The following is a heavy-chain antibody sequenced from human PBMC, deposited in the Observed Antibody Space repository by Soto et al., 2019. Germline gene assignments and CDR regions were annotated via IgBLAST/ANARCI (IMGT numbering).Heavy chain of an antibody. J-gene: IGHJ5*02. CDR3: ARADDYKSSWFDP. Sequence: QVQLQESGPGLVKPSETLSLTCIVSGGSVSSVTYYWSWIRQPPGKAQEWIGYGHYSGNTNYNPSLKGRVSMSLCTSKNQFSLKLISVTAADTAFYYCARADDYKSSWFDPWGQGTLVTVSS. CDR2: GHYSGNT. D-gene: IGHD4-4*01. V-gene: IGHV4-61*01. CDR1: GGSVSSVTYY.